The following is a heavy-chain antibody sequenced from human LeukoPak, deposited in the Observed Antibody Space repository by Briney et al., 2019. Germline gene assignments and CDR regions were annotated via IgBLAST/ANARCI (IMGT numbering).Heavy chain of an antibody. CDR3: ARDHPNAFDI. J-gene: IGHJ3*02. Sequence: GASVTVSCKASGYTFTSYYMHWVRQAPGQGLEWMGIINPSGGSTSYAQKFQARVTMTRDTTTSTVYMELSSLRSEDTAVYYCARDHPNAFDIWGQGKMFTVSS. CDR2: INPSGGST. V-gene: IGHV1-46*01. CDR1: GYTFTSYY.